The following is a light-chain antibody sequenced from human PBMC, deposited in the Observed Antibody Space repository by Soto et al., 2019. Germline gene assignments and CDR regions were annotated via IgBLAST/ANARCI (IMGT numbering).Light chain of an antibody. CDR2: DVN. J-gene: IGLJ1*01. V-gene: IGLV2-11*01. CDR1: SSDVGGYNY. Sequence: QSVLTQPRSVSGSPGQSVTISCTGTSSDVGGYNYVSWYQQHPGKAPKLMIYDVNKRPSGVPDRFSGSLSGNKASLTLSGLQAEDEADYYCCSYAGSYTLVFGAGTKVTVL. CDR3: CSYAGSYTLV.